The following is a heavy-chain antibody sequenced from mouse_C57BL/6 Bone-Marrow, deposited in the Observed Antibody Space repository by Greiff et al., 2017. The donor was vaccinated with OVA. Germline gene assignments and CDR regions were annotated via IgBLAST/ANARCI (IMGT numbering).Heavy chain of an antibody. CDR2: IDPETGGT. D-gene: IGHD2-5*01. CDR3: TKGYSSYYAMDY. Sequence: VQLQQPGAELVRPGASVTLSCKASGYTFTDYEMHWVKQTPVHGLEWIGAIDPETGGTAYNQKFKGKAILTADKSSSTASMELRSLTSEDSDVEYGTKGYSSYYAMDYWGQGTSVTVSS. V-gene: IGHV1-15*01. J-gene: IGHJ4*01. CDR1: GYTFTDYE.